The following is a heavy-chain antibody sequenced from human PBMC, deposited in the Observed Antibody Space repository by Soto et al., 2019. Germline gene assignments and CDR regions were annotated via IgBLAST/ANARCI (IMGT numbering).Heavy chain of an antibody. D-gene: IGHD3-10*01. Sequence: GGSLRLSCAASGFTVSSNYTSWVRQAPGKGLEWVSVIYSGGSTYYADSVKGRFTISRDNSKNTLYLQMNSLRAEDTAVYYCARGVNNYGSGSYFGYYYMDVWGKGTTVTVSS. J-gene: IGHJ6*03. CDR2: IYSGGST. V-gene: IGHV3-66*01. CDR3: ARGVNNYGSGSYFGYYYMDV. CDR1: GFTVSSNY.